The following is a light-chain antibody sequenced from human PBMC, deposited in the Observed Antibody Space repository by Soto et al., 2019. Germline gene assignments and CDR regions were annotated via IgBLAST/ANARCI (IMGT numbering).Light chain of an antibody. V-gene: IGKV3-20*01. Sequence: EIVLTQSPGTLSLSPGERATLSCRASQSVSTSYLAWYQQKPGQAPRLLIYGASSRATGIPDRFRGSGSGTDFTLTISRLEPADFAVYYCQQFGGSPRTFGQGTKVEI. CDR1: QSVSTSY. CDR3: QQFGGSPRT. J-gene: IGKJ1*01. CDR2: GAS.